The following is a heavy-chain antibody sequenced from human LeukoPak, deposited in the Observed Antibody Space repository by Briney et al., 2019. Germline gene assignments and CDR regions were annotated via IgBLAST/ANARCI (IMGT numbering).Heavy chain of an antibody. CDR2: ISVYNGNT. CDR1: GYTFTSYG. V-gene: IGHV1-18*01. Sequence: GASVKVSCKASGYTFTSYGISWVRQAPGQGLEWMGWISVYNGNTNYAQKLQGRVTMTTDTSTSTAYMELRSLRSDDTAVYYCARDTSTHQYYYGSGGNWFDPWGQGTLVTVSS. J-gene: IGHJ5*02. D-gene: IGHD3-10*01. CDR3: ARDTSTHQYYYGSGGNWFDP.